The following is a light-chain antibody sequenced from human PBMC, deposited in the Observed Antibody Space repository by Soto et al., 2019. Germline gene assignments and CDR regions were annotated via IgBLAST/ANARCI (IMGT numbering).Light chain of an antibody. Sequence: ALTQSASVSGSPGQSITLSCTGTSSDVGAYNYVSWYQQHPGKAPKLIIYDVSNRPSGVSNRFSGSKSGNTASLTISALQAEDEADYYCSSFTSSSTRVFGTGTKLTVL. V-gene: IGLV2-14*01. CDR2: DVS. J-gene: IGLJ1*01. CDR3: SSFTSSSTRV. CDR1: SSDVGAYNY.